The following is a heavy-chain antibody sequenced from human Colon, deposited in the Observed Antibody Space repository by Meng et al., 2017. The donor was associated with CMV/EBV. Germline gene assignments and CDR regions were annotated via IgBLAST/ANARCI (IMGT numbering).Heavy chain of an antibody. Sequence: GGSLRLSCKGSGYSFTTYWIGWVRQMPGKGLEWMGIIYPGDSDTRYSPSFQGQVTISADKSISTAYLQWSSLKASDTAMYYCAKQAAAVGPSYFGMDVWGQGTSVTVSS. V-gene: IGHV5-51*01. J-gene: IGHJ6*02. CDR3: AKQAAAVGPSYFGMDV. D-gene: IGHD6-13*01. CDR1: GYSFTTYW. CDR2: IYPGDSDT.